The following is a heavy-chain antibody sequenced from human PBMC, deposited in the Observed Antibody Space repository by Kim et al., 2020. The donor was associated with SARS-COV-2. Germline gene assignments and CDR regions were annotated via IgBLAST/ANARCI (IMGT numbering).Heavy chain of an antibody. D-gene: IGHD2-21*01. Sequence: SLQSRVTITVATSKNQVSLKLSSVTAADTAVYYCARASRDCYKLGVAFDYWGQGTLVTVSS. CDR3: ARASRDCYKLGVAFDY. V-gene: IGHV4-59*01. J-gene: IGHJ4*02.